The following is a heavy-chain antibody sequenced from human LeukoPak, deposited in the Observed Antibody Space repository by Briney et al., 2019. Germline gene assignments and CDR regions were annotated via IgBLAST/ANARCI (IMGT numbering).Heavy chain of an antibody. CDR3: ARRPYYYYYYYMDV. Sequence: SETLSLTCTVSGGSISSYYWSWIRQPPGKGLEWIGYIYYSGSTNYNPSLKSRVTISLDTSKNQFSLNLTSVTAADTAVYYCARRPYYYYYYYMDVWGKGTTVTISS. CDR2: IYYSGST. CDR1: GGSISSYY. J-gene: IGHJ6*03. V-gene: IGHV4-59*08.